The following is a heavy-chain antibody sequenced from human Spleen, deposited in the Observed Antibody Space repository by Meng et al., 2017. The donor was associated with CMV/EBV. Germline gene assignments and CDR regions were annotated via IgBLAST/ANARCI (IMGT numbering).Heavy chain of an antibody. V-gene: IGHV3-13*01. CDR2: IGTAGDT. CDR1: GFTFSSYD. D-gene: IGHD1-26*01. J-gene: IGHJ6*02. Sequence: GESLKISCAASGFTFSSYDMHWVRQATGKGLEWVSAIGTAGDTYYPGSVKGRFTISRENAKNSLYLQMNSLRAGDTAVYYCARGDHSYGMDVWGQGTTVTSP. CDR3: ARGDHSYGMDV.